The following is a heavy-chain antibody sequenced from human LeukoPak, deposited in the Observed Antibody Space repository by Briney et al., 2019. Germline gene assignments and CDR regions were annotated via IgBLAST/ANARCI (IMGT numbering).Heavy chain of an antibody. Sequence: ASVKVSCKASGYTFTGYYMHWVRQAPGQGLEWMGWINPNSGGTNYAQKFQGRVTMTRDTSISTAYMELSRLRSDDTAAYYCARDDLGWAAAGTFVSTSDPGFDYWGQGTQVTVSS. CDR3: ARDDLGWAAAGTFVSTSDPGFDY. CDR2: INPNSGGT. J-gene: IGHJ4*02. CDR1: GYTFTGYY. V-gene: IGHV1-2*02. D-gene: IGHD6-13*01.